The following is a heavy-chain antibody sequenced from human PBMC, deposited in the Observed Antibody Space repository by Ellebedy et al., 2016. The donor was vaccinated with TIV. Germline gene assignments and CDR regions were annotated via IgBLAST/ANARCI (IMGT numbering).Heavy chain of an antibody. V-gene: IGHV3-30*02. D-gene: IGHD2-15*01. Sequence: DSVKGRFTISRDNSKNTLYLQMNSLRTEDTAVYYCANCPCGSCESHAFDIWGQGTMVTVSS. J-gene: IGHJ3*02. CDR3: ANCPCGSCESHAFDI.